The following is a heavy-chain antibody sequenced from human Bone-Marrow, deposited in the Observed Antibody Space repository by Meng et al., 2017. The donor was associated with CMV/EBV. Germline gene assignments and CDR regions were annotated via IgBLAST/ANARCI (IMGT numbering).Heavy chain of an antibody. CDR1: GFAFNTHW. J-gene: IGHJ6*02. D-gene: IGHD3-16*01. V-gene: IGHV3-74*01. Sequence: GESLKISCAASGFAFNTHWMHWVRQAPGKGLVWVSRINNDGSSTGYADSVKGRFTISRDNSKNTLYLQMSSLRAGDTAVYYCAKDGGYGMDVWGQGTTVTVSS. CDR2: INNDGSST. CDR3: AKDGGYGMDV.